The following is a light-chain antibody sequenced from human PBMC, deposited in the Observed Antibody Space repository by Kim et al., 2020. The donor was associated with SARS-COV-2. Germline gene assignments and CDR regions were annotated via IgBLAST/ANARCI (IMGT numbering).Light chain of an antibody. J-gene: IGKJ2*01. V-gene: IGKV1-5*03. CDR2: KAS. Sequence: GDRVTITCRASQSVSTWLAWYQQKPGKAPKLLMYKASTLESGVPSRFSGSGSGTEFTLTISSLQPDDFATYYCQQYNSYSYTFGQGTKLEI. CDR3: QQYNSYSYT. CDR1: QSVSTW.